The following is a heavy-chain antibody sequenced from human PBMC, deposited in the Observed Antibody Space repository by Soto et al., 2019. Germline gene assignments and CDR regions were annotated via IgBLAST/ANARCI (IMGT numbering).Heavy chain of an antibody. CDR2: ISGSGGST. J-gene: IGHJ4*02. V-gene: IGHV3-23*01. D-gene: IGHD2-2*01. Sequence: EVQLLESGGGLVQPGGSLRLSCAASGFTFSSYAMIWVRQAPGKGLEWVSAISGSGGSTYYADSVKGRFTISRDNSKNTLYLQMNSLRAEDTAVYYCAKDHALGYCSSTSCYGGGTDWGQGTLVTVSS. CDR3: AKDHALGYCSSTSCYGGGTD. CDR1: GFTFSSYA.